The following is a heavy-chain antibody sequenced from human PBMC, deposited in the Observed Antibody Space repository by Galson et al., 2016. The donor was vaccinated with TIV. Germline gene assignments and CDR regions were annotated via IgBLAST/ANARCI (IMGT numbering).Heavy chain of an antibody. J-gene: IGHJ4*02. V-gene: IGHV3-9*01. CDR1: GFTFDDHA. CDR3: VKDRAASGPGEFDD. CDR2: ISWNSALI. D-gene: IGHD6-13*01. Sequence: SLRLSCATSGFTFDDHAMNWVRQPPGKGLEWLAGISWNSALIHYAESVKGRFTISRDKDKKSLYLQMNSLRPEDTALYYCVKDRAASGPGEFDDWGQGTRVTVAS.